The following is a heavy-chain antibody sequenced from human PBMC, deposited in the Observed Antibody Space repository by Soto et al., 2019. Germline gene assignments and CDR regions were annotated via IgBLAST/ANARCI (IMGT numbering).Heavy chain of an antibody. CDR2: ISYDGSNK. D-gene: IGHD1-26*01. Sequence: SLTLSCAPCGLTFRPYARPWVPQAPGNGLEWVAVISYDGSNKYYSDSVKGRFTISRDNSNNTLYLQMNSLRDEDTAVYYCARDTRVGATDGGLSSFDDWGQGTRVT. V-gene: IGHV3-30-3*01. J-gene: IGHJ4*02. CDR3: ARDTRVGATDGGLSSFDD. CDR1: GLTFRPYA.